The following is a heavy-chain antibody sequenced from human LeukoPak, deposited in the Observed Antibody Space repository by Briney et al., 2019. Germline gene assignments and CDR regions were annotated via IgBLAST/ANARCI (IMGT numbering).Heavy chain of an antibody. CDR1: GFSFSDSV. J-gene: IGHJ5*02. CDR3: AKDKNYDSSGYPFA. V-gene: IGHV3-30*04. Sequence: PGKSLRLSCVASGFSFSDSVIHWVRQAPGKGLEWVAVISHDVKTTYYADSAKGRFTISRDNSRNTVFLQMNSLRAEDTAVYYCAKDKNYDSSGYPFAWGQGTLVTVSS. D-gene: IGHD3-22*01. CDR2: ISHDVKTT.